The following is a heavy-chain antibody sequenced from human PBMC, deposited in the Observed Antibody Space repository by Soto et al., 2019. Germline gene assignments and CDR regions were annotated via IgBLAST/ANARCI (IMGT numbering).Heavy chain of an antibody. CDR3: ATLPPRVVASLLPIPT. V-gene: IGHV4-4*02. CDR2: IYHSGNT. D-gene: IGHD1-26*01. J-gene: IGHJ5*02. Sequence: VQLRQSGPGLVKPSGTLSLTCAVSGGSMSSSNWWTWVRQAPGKGLEWIGEIYHSGNTYYNPSLKGRFTITVDKSNNHFSQKLNSVTAADTAGYYCATLPPRVVASLLPIPTWGQGTLVTVSS. CDR1: GGSMSSSNW.